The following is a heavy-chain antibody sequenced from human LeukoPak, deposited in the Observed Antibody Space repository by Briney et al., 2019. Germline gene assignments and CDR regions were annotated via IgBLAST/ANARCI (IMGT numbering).Heavy chain of an antibody. V-gene: IGHV4-39*01. D-gene: IGHD2-2*01. Sequence: PSETLSLTCTVSGGSIISSGYFWGWIRQPPGKGLEWIRSCYYSGSTYYNPSLKSRITISVDTSKNQFSLKVFSVTAADTATYYCARLGVPAAIANWRQGTLLTVSS. CDR3: ARLGVPAAIAN. J-gene: IGHJ4*02. CDR2: CYYSGST. CDR1: GGSIISSGYF.